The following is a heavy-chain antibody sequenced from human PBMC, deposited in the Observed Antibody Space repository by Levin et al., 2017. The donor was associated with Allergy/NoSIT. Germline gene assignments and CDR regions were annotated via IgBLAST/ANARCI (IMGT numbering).Heavy chain of an antibody. V-gene: IGHV3-74*01. CDR3: ARGGAAAGILSY. J-gene: IGHJ4*02. CDR1: GFTFSSYW. D-gene: IGHD6-13*01. Sequence: LAGGSLRLSCAASGFTFSSYWMHWVRQAPGKGLVWVSRINSDGSSTSYADSVKGRFTISRDNAKNTLYLQMNSLRAEDTAVYYCARGGAAAGILSYWGQGTLVTVSS. CDR2: INSDGSST.